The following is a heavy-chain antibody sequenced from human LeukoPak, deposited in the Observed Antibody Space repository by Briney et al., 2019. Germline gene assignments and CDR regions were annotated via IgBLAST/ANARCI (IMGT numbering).Heavy chain of an antibody. J-gene: IGHJ4*02. V-gene: IGHV3-23*01. D-gene: IGHD3-22*01. CDR2: ISGSDGRT. Sequence: PGGSLRLSCAASGFTFSSYAMSWVRQAPGKGLEWVSAISGSDGRTFYADSVKGRFAISRDNSKNTLYLQMNSLRAEDTAVYYCAKESPYDNSSPRKYYFDYWGQGTPVTVSS. CDR3: AKESPYDNSSPRKYYFDY. CDR1: GFTFSSYA.